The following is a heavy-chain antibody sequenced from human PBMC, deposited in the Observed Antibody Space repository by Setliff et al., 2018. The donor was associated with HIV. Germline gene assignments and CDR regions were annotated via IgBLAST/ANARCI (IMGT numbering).Heavy chain of an antibody. CDR2: VYNSGGT. D-gene: IGHD4-17*01. Sequence: SETLSLTCTVSGGSISSQYWSWIRQTPGKGLESIGYVYNSGGTNYNPSLKSRVTISVDTSKNQFSLRLSSVTAADTAVYYCARLHGDFYAMDVWGQGTSVTVSS. V-gene: IGHV4-59*11. J-gene: IGHJ6*02. CDR1: GGSISSQY. CDR3: ARLHGDFYAMDV.